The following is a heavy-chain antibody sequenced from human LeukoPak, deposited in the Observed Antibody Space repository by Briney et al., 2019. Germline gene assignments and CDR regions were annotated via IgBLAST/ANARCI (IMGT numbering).Heavy chain of an antibody. D-gene: IGHD3-3*01. CDR3: ATSERDFHFHY. CDR2: IYYSGST. V-gene: IGHV4-39*07. Sequence: SETLSLTCTVSGGSISSSSYYWGWIRQPPGKGLEWIGSIYYSGSTYYNPSFKSRVTISVDTSRNQFSLKLGSATAADTAVYYCATSERDFHFHYWGQGTLVTVSS. J-gene: IGHJ4*02. CDR1: GGSISSSSYY.